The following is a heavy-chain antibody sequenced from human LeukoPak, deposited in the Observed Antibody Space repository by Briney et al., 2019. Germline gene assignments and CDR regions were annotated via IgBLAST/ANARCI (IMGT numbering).Heavy chain of an antibody. D-gene: IGHD6-13*01. Sequence: SGPTLVKPTQTLTLTCTFSGFSLTTSGVGVAWIRQPPGKALEWLALIYWDDDKRYSPSLKSRLTITKDTSKNQVVLTMTNMDPVDTATYYCAHLSNKQQLDYYFDYWGQGTLVTVSS. J-gene: IGHJ4*02. V-gene: IGHV2-5*02. CDR2: IYWDDDK. CDR1: GFSLTTSGVG. CDR3: AHLSNKQQLDYYFDY.